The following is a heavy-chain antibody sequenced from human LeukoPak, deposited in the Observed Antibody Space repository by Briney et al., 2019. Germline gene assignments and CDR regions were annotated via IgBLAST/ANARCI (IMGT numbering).Heavy chain of an antibody. CDR3: ARETYYGGNSATSGMDV. V-gene: IGHV4-59*01. CDR2: IYYSGST. D-gene: IGHD4-23*01. J-gene: IGHJ6*02. CDR1: GGSISGYY. Sequence: SETLSLTCTVSGGSISGYYWSWIRQPPGKGLEWIGYIYYSGSTNYNPSLKSRVTISVDTSKNQFSLKLSSVTAADTAVYYCARETYYGGNSATSGMDVWGQGTTVIISS.